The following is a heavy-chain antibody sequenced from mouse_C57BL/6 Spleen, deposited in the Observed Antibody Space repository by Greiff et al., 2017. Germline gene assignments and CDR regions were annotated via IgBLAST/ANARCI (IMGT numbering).Heavy chain of an antibody. Sequence: VQLQESGAELAKPGASVKLSCKASGYTFTSYWMHWVKPRPGQGLEWIGYINPSSGYTKYNQKFKDKATLTADKSSSTAYMQLSSLTYEDSAVDYCARSEGYYYGSSWDWFAYWGQGTLVTVSA. V-gene: IGHV1-7*01. CDR1: GYTFTSYW. CDR2: INPSSGYT. CDR3: ARSEGYYYGSSWDWFAY. J-gene: IGHJ3*01. D-gene: IGHD1-1*01.